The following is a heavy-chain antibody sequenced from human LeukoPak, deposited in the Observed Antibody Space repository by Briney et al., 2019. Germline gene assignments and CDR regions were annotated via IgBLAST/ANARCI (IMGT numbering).Heavy chain of an antibody. CDR1: GFTFSSYS. CDR2: IKGDGSDN. D-gene: IGHD1-26*01. Sequence: GGSLRLSCAASGFTFSSYSMNWVRQAPGKGLEWVANIKGDGSDNHYVDPVRGRFTISRDNAKNSLYLQMNSLRAEDTAVYYCARDLGYYRADYWGQGTLVTVSS. V-gene: IGHV3-7*04. J-gene: IGHJ4*02. CDR3: ARDLGYYRADY.